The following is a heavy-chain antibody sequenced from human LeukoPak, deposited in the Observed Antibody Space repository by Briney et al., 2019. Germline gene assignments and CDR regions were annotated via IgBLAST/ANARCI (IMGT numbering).Heavy chain of an antibody. CDR1: GYTFTSYG. V-gene: IGHV1-18*01. D-gene: IGHD1-26*01. Sequence: GASVKVSCKASGYTFTSYGISWVRQAPGQGLEWMGRISANNGNTKYNTKYAQNLQGRVTMTTDISTSTAYMELRTLRSDDTAVYYCARDRDRSGSQSYWGQGTLVTVSS. CDR3: ARDRDRSGSQSY. CDR2: ISANNGNTKYNT. J-gene: IGHJ4*02.